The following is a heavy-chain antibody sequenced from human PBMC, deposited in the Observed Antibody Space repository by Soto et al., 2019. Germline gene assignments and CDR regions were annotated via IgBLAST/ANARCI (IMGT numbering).Heavy chain of an antibody. CDR1: GGSFSGYY. CDR2: INHSGST. Sequence: SETLSLTCAVYGGSFSGYYWSWIRQPPGKGLEWIGEINHSGSTNYNPSLKSRVTISVDTSKNQFSLKLSSVTAADTAVYYCARGSRGYYYGSGSYSVYFDYWGQGTLVTVSS. J-gene: IGHJ4*02. CDR3: ARGSRGYYYGSGSYSVYFDY. V-gene: IGHV4-34*01. D-gene: IGHD3-10*01.